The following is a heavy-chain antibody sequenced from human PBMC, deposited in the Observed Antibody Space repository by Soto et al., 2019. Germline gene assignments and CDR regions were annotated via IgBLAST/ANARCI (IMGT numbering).Heavy chain of an antibody. V-gene: IGHV3-30*18. J-gene: IGHJ6*02. CDR2: IPYDGSNE. CDR1: GFVFSNYG. Sequence: QEQLVESGGGVVQPGRSLRLSCAASGFVFSNYGMNWVRQAPGKGLEWVASIPYDGSNEYYADSVKGRFTISRDDSKNTLYLQMSSLRTEDTALYYCAKDVLRFLGREGLDGMDVWGQGTAVTVSS. CDR3: AKDVLRFLGREGLDGMDV. D-gene: IGHD3-3*01.